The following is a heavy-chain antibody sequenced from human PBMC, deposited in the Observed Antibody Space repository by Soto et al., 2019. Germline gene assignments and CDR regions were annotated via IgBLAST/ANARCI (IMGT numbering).Heavy chain of an antibody. CDR1: GFTFSSYA. D-gene: IGHD1-7*01. CDR3: ARDRIRTGTTFLYYYYYGMDV. J-gene: IGHJ6*02. Sequence: PGGSLGLSCAASGFTFSSYAMHWVRQAPGKGLEWVSYISSSSSTIYYADSVKGRFTISRDNAKNSLYLQMNSLRDEDTAVYYCARDRIRTGTTFLYYYYYGMDVWGQGTTVTGSS. V-gene: IGHV3-48*02. CDR2: ISSSSSTI.